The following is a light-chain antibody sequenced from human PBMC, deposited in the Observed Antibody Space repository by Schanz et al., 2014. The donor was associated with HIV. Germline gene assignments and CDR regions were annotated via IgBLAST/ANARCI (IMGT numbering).Light chain of an antibody. CDR2: DVS. V-gene: IGLV2-8*01. Sequence: QSALTQPASVSGSPGQSITISCTGTSSDVGGYNYVSWYQQHPGKAPKLIIFDVSERPSGVPDRFSGSKSGNTASLTVSGLQAEDEADYYCSSYTGNNKLGVFGTGTKVTVL. CDR1: SSDVGGYNY. CDR3: SSYTGNNKLGV. J-gene: IGLJ1*01.